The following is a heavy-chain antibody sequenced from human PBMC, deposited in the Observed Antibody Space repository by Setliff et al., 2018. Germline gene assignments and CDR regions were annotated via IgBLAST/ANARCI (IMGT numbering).Heavy chain of an antibody. V-gene: IGHV3-43D*03. D-gene: IGHD3-10*01. CDR2: ISWDGGST. Sequence: PGGSLRLSCAASGFTFDDYAMHWVRQAPGKGLEWVSLISWDGGSTYYADSVKGRFTISRDNSKNSPYLRMNSRRADDTAVYSCARAGAFGRLDVWGQGTTVTVSS. J-gene: IGHJ6*02. CDR1: GFTFDDYA. CDR3: ARAGAFGRLDV.